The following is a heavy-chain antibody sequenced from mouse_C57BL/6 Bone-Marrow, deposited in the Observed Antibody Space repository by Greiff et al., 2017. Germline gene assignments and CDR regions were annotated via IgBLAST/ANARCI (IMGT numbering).Heavy chain of an antibody. CDR3: ATCYYYGSFDY. D-gene: IGHD1-1*01. Sequence: VQLQQSGAELARPGASVKLSCKASGYTFTSYGISWVKQRTGKGLEWIGEIYPRSGNTYYNEKFKGKATLTEDKSSSTAYMELRSQTSEASAFYCCATCYYYGSFDYWGQGTTLTVSS. CDR2: IYPRSGNT. V-gene: IGHV1-81*01. CDR1: GYTFTSYG. J-gene: IGHJ2*01.